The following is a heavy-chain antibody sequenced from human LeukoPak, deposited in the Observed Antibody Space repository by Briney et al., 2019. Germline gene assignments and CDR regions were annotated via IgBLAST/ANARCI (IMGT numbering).Heavy chain of an antibody. J-gene: IGHJ6*02. V-gene: IGHV4-34*01. CDR1: GGSFSGYY. CDR2: INHSGST. CDR3: ARGRGEIQLWPGDYYYGMDV. Sequence: SETLSLTCAVYGGSFSGYYWSWIRQPPGKGLEWIGEINHSGSTNYNPSLKSRVTISVDTSKNQFSLKLSSVTAADTAVYYCARGRGEIQLWPGDYYYGMDVWGQGTTVTVSS. D-gene: IGHD5-18*01.